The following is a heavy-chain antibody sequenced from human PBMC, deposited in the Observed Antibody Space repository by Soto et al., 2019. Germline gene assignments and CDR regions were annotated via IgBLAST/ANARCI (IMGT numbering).Heavy chain of an antibody. D-gene: IGHD3-3*01. CDR2: IYHSVST. V-gene: IGHV4-30-2*01. Sequence: SETLSLTCAVSGGSISSGGYSWSWIRQPPGKGLEWIGYIYHSVSTYYNPSLKSRVTISVDRSKNQFSLKLSSVTAADTAVYYCARGPPFGRWGKGTLVTVSS. CDR3: ARGPPFGR. J-gene: IGHJ4*02. CDR1: GGSISSGGYS.